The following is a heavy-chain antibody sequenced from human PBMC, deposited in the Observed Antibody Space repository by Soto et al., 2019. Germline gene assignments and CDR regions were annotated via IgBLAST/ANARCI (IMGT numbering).Heavy chain of an antibody. CDR1: GYTFTSYG. CDR2: VSAYIGTT. D-gene: IGHD3-22*01. CDR3: ATEVSYYYDSSGYYYVQYFDY. Sequence: GASVKVSCKASGYTFTSYGISWVRQAPGQGPEWVGWVSAYIGTTYYAQKLQGRVTMTEDTSTDTAYMELSSLRSEDTAVYYCATEVSYYYDSSGYYYVQYFDYWGQGTLVTVSS. J-gene: IGHJ4*02. V-gene: IGHV1-18*01.